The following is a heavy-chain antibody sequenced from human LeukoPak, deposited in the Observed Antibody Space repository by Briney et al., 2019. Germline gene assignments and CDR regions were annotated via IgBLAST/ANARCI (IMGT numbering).Heavy chain of an antibody. Sequence: PSQTLSLTCTVSGGSISSGGYYWSWIRQPPGKGPEWIGYIYHSGSTYYNPSLKSRVTMSVDTSKNQFSLKLSSVTAADTAVYYCARALPAAINHRGDAFDIWGQGTMVTVSS. V-gene: IGHV4-30-2*01. CDR3: ARALPAAINHRGDAFDI. CDR2: IYHSGST. J-gene: IGHJ3*02. D-gene: IGHD2-2*02. CDR1: GGSISSGGYY.